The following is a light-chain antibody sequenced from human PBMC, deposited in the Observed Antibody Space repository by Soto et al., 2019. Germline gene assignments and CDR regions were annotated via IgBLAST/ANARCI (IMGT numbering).Light chain of an antibody. Sequence: DIPMTQSPSTLSGSVGDRVTITCRASQTISSWLAWYQQNPGKAPKLLSYKASTLKSGVPSRFSGSGSGTEFTLTISSLQPDDFATYYCQHYNSYSEAFGQGTKVELK. CDR1: QTISSW. J-gene: IGKJ1*01. V-gene: IGKV1-5*03. CDR2: KAS. CDR3: QHYNSYSEA.